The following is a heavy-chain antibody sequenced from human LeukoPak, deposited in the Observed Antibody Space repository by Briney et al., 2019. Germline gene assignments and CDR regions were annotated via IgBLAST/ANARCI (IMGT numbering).Heavy chain of an antibody. V-gene: IGHV4-59*01. CDR1: GGSIRNYY. CDR2: VYFSGDT. Sequence: SETLSLTCTVSGGSIRNYYWSWIRQPPGKGLEWIGDVYFSGDTKYNPSLQSRVTISLDTSQNQFSLRLRSVTAADTAVYYCARDPSHHSGTFDIWGQGTMVTVSS. J-gene: IGHJ3*02. D-gene: IGHD2-15*01. CDR3: ARDPSHHSGTFDI.